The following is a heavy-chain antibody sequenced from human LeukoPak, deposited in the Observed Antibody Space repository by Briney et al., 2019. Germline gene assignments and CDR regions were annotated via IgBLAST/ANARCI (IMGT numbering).Heavy chain of an antibody. CDR3: ARVREAAAFDF. D-gene: IGHD6-13*01. V-gene: IGHV3-21*01. CDR1: GLSFRTYS. CDR2: ISRSSTNT. Sequence: GSLRRSCAASGLSFRTYSMNWVRQAPGKGLEWVSSISRSSTNTYYASSLKGRFTISRDNAKNSLYLQMNSLRADDTAVYYCARVREAAAFDFWGQGTLVTVSS. J-gene: IGHJ4*02.